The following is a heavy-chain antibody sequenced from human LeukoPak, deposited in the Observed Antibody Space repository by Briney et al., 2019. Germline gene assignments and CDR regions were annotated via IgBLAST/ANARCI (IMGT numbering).Heavy chain of an antibody. CDR1: GFTFSSYA. J-gene: IGHJ6*02. CDR2: INYGGEGT. D-gene: IGHD1-26*01. CDR3: TKTLSGSNYYFYGMHV. V-gene: IGHV3-23*01. Sequence: GGSLRLSCAASGFTFSSYAISWVRQAPGKGLEWVSTINYGGEGTYYADSVRGRFIISRDKSKNTLYLQMNSLRAEDTAVYYCTKTLSGSNYYFYGMHVWGQGTTVTVSS.